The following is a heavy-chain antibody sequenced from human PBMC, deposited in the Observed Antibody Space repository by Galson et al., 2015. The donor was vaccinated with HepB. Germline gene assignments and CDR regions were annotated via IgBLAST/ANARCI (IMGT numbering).Heavy chain of an antibody. D-gene: IGHD6-19*01. Sequence: SLRLSCAASGFTFSSYAMSWVRQAPGKGLEWVSAISGSGGNTYYTESVKGRFTISRDNSKNTLYLQMNGLRAEDTALYYCAKGRRQWLAPCYFDYWGQGTLVTVSS. CDR1: GFTFSSYA. CDR2: ISGSGGNT. J-gene: IGHJ4*02. V-gene: IGHV3-23*01. CDR3: AKGRRQWLAPCYFDY.